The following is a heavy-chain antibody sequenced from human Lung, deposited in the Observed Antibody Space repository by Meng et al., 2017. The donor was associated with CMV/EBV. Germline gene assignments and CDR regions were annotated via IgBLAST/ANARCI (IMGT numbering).Heavy chain of an antibody. J-gene: IGHJ4*02. CDR2: INHSGST. D-gene: IGHD5-24*01. CDR3: ARASRGGWLQSKPFDY. CDR1: GGSFSGCY. V-gene: IGHV4-34*01. Sequence: QLQLQQWGAGRLKPSEPLSLTVAGYGGSFSGCYWSWIRRLPGKGLEWIGEINHSGSTNYHPSLKSRVTISVDTSKNQFSLKLSSVTAADTAVYYCARASRGGWLQSKPFDYWGQGTLVTVSS.